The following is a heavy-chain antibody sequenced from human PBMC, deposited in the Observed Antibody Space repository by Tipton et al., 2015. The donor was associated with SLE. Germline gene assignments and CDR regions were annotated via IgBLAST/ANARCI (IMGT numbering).Heavy chain of an antibody. J-gene: IGHJ6*02. Sequence: GSLRLSCAASGFTVSSNGMSWVRQAPGKGLEWVSSISGGSTYYADSVKGRFTISRDNAKNSLYLQMNSLRAEDTAVYYCARGKGRPRYYYYYGMDVWGQGTTVTVSS. V-gene: IGHV3-21*01. CDR3: ARGKGRPRYYYYYGMDV. CDR2: ISGGST. CDR1: GFTVSSNG.